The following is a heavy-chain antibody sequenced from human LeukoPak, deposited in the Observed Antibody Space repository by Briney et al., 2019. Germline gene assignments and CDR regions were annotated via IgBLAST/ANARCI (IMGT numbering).Heavy chain of an antibody. CDR3: AMSTVSSGFDR. D-gene: IGHD4-17*01. V-gene: IGHV3-9*01. CDR2: ISWNSGII. CDR1: GFIFDDYA. Sequence: GGSLRLSCAASGFIFDDYAMYWVRQAPGKGLEWVSGISWNSGIIDYADSVKGRFTISRDNAKNSLYLQMNSLRAEDTALYYCAMSTVSSGFDRWGQGTLVTVSS. J-gene: IGHJ4*02.